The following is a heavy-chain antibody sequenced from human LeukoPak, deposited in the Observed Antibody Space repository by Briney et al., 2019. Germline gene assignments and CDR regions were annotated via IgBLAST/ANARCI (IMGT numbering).Heavy chain of an antibody. CDR2: IRYDGSNK. CDR3: AKGVHSSGWPNWFDP. D-gene: IGHD6-19*01. CDR1: GFTFNTYG. V-gene: IGHV3-30*02. Sequence: GGSLRLSCAASGFTFNTYGMQWVRQAPGKGLEWVAFIRYDGSNKYYADSVKGRFTISRDNPKNTLYLQMNSLRPEDTAVYYCAKGVHSSGWPNWFDPWGQGTLVTVSS. J-gene: IGHJ5*02.